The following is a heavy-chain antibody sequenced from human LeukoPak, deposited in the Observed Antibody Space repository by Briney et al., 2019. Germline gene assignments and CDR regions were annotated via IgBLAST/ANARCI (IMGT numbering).Heavy chain of an antibody. V-gene: IGHV3-48*02. CDR1: GVTLSSDS. J-gene: IGHJ4*02. D-gene: IGHD3-10*01. CDR2: ISSSSSTI. CDR3: ARAWFGAASRYFDY. Sequence: GGSLRLSCAASGVTLSSDSMNWVRQAPGKGLEWVSYISSSSSTIYYADSVKGRFTISRDNAKNSLYLQMNSLRDEDTAVYYRARAWFGAASRYFDYWGQGTLVTVSS.